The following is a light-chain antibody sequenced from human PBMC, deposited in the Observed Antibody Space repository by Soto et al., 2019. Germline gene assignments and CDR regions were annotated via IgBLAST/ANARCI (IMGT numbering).Light chain of an antibody. CDR2: EVT. Sequence: QSVLTQPASVSGSPGQSITISCSGTGSDVDGYDYVSWYQHHPGKAPKVMIYEVTNRPSGGSKRFSGSKSGNTASLTISGLLAEDEADYYCSSYTSSSTYVFGTGTKVT. V-gene: IGLV2-14*01. CDR1: GSDVDGYDY. J-gene: IGLJ1*01. CDR3: SSYTSSSTYV.